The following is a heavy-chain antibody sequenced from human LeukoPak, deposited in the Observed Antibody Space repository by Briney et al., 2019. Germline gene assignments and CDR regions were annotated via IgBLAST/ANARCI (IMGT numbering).Heavy chain of an antibody. CDR1: GGSISSSTYY. J-gene: IGHJ4*02. V-gene: IGHV4-39*01. D-gene: IGHD3-16*01. Sequence: SETLSLTCTVSGGSISSSTYYWGWIRRPPGKGLEWIGSIYYSGSTYYNPSLKSRVTVSVDTSKNQFSLKLSSVTAADTTVYYCVRGSTLRHYQYWGQGTLVTVSS. CDR2: IYYSGST. CDR3: VRGSTLRHYQY.